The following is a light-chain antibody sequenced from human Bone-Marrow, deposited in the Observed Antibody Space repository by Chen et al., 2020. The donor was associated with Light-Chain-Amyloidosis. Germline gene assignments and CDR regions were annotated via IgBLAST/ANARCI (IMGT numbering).Light chain of an antibody. J-gene: IGLJ3*02. CDR2: DNS. CDR1: NIGSTS. CDR3: QVWDRSSDRPV. Sequence: SYVLTQPSSVSVAPGQTATIACGGNNIGSTSVHWYQQTPGQAPLLVVYDNSDRPSWIPERLSGSNSGNTSTLTISRVEAEDEADYYCQVWDRSSDRPVFGGGTKLTVL. V-gene: IGLV3-21*02.